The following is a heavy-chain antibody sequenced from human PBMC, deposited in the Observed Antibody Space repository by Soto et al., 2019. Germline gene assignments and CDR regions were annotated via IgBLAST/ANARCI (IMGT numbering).Heavy chain of an antibody. CDR1: SASILSGGFY. V-gene: IGHV4-31*03. CDR3: ARSVDP. Sequence: SETLSLTYTVSSASILSGGFYGSWIRQHQGKGLEWIGYIFYSGTTYYNPSLKSRVTISVDTSKNQFSLKLSSVTAADTAVYYCARSVDPWGQGTLVTVS. J-gene: IGHJ5*02. CDR2: IFYSGTT.